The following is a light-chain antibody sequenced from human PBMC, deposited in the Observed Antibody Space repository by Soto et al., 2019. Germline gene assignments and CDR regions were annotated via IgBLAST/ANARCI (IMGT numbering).Light chain of an antibody. V-gene: IGKV1-39*01. CDR3: QQRDSTPRT. CDR2: AAS. CDR1: QRVSTY. Sequence: DIQMTQSPSSLSASVGDRVTITCRASQRVSTYLNWYQQKPEKAPKLLIYAASSLQSGVPSRFSGSGPGTEFTFTISSMQPEDFSTYYCQQRDSTPRTFDQGTKLEIK. J-gene: IGKJ2*01.